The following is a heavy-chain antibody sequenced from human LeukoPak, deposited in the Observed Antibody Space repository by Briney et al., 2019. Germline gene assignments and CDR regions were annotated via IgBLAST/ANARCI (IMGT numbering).Heavy chain of an antibody. CDR3: ARDGRGGRGYSYGPLDY. CDR2: INPSGGST. D-gene: IGHD5-18*01. V-gene: IGHV1-46*01. J-gene: IGHJ4*02. CDR1: GYSFTSYY. Sequence: ASVKVSCKASGYSFTSYYMHWVRQAPGERLEWMGIINPSGGSTTYAQKFQGRVTMTTDTSTSTVYMELSSLRSEDTAVFYCARDGRGGRGYSYGPLDYWGQGTLVSVSS.